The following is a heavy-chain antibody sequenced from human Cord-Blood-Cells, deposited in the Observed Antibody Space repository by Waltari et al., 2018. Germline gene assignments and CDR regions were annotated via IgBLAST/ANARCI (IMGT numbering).Heavy chain of an antibody. Sequence: QVQLVQSGAEVKKPGSSVKVSCKASGGTFSSYAISWVRPPPGQGLEWMGGIIPIFGTANYAQKFQGRVTITADESTSTAYMELSSLRSEDTAVYYCASGYCTNGVCYDAFDIWGQGTMVTVSS. D-gene: IGHD2-8*01. CDR2: IIPIFGTA. CDR1: GGTFSSYA. J-gene: IGHJ3*02. V-gene: IGHV1-69*01. CDR3: ASGYCTNGVCYDAFDI.